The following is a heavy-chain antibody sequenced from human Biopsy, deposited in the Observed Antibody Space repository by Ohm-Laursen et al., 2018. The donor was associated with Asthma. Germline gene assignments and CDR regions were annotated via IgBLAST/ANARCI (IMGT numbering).Heavy chain of an antibody. J-gene: IGHJ5*02. D-gene: IGHD6-6*01. CDR1: GGSISSSSYY. Sequence: SQTLSLTCTVSGGSISSSSYYWGWIRRPPGKGLEFIGTIYYSGSTSHNPSLTSRLTISVDTSKNQLSLKLTSVTAADTAVYYCARASLAARANWFDPWGQGTLVSVSS. CDR2: IYYSGST. V-gene: IGHV4-39*07. CDR3: ARASLAARANWFDP.